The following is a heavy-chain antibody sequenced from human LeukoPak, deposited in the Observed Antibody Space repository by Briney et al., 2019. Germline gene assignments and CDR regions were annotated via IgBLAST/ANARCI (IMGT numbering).Heavy chain of an antibody. CDR2: MYYSGGT. J-gene: IGHJ5*02. Sequence: SETLSLTCTVSGGSVSSNRFYWGWIRQPPGKGLEWIGSMYYSGGTYYNPSLKRRVTISADTYKNQFSLKLSSVTAADTAVYYCARDPDYYDDSGYTWGQGTLVTVSS. V-gene: IGHV4-39*07. CDR1: GGSVSSNRFY. D-gene: IGHD3-22*01. CDR3: ARDPDYYDDSGYT.